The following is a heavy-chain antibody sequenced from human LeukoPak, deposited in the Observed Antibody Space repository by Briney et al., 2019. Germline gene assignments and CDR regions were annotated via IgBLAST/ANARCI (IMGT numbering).Heavy chain of an antibody. J-gene: IGHJ4*02. CDR1: GGTFSSYA. CDR2: IIPIFGTA. D-gene: IGHD5-18*01. V-gene: IGHV1-69*01. Sequence: SVKVSCKASGGTFSSYAISWVRQAPGQGLEWMGGIIPIFGTANYAQKFQGRVTITADESTSTAYMELSSLRSEDTAVYYCAREGEEYSYGHPGGDYWGQGTLVTVSS. CDR3: AREGEEYSYGHPGGDY.